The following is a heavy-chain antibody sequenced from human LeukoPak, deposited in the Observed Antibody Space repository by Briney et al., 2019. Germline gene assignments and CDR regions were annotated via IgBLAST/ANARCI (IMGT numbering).Heavy chain of an antibody. CDR1: GFTFSSYW. J-gene: IGHJ4*02. V-gene: IGHV3-7*01. D-gene: IGHD1-14*01. CDR2: IKQDGSEK. Sequence: GGSLRLSCAASGFTFSSYWMSWVRQAPGQGLEWVADIKQDGSEKYYVDSVKGRFTISRDNAKNSLSLQMNSLRAEDTAVYYCAREDGSLDFWGQGTLVTVSS. CDR3: AREDGSLDF.